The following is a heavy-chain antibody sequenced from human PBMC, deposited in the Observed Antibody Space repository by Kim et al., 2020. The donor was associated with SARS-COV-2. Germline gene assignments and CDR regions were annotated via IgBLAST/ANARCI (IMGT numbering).Heavy chain of an antibody. D-gene: IGHD3-10*01. J-gene: IGHJ3*01. Sequence: DSVKGRFTSSRDNSKNTLFLQMDSLRAEDTAVYYCARQGDITVVGEKAFDVWGQGTMVTVSS. V-gene: IGHV3-30*01. CDR3: ARQGDITVVGEKAFDV.